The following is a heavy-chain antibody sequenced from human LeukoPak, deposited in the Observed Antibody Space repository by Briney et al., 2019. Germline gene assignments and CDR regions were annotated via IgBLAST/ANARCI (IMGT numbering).Heavy chain of an antibody. Sequence: ASVKVSCKASGYIFTDYYMHWVRQAPGQGLEWMGWINPNSGGTNYAQKFQGRVTMTRDTSISTAYMELSRLRSDDTAVYYCARDQGIVVVPAAISYWGQGTLVTVSS. CDR2: INPNSGGT. J-gene: IGHJ4*02. D-gene: IGHD2-2*02. CDR3: ARDQGIVVVPAAISY. V-gene: IGHV1-2*02. CDR1: GYIFTDYY.